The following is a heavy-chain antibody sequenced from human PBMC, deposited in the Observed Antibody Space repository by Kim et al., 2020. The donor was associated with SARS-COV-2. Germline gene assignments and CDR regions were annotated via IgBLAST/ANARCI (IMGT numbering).Heavy chain of an antibody. CDR1: GGSFSGYY. CDR3: ATLYDSCTYYSGVDS. D-gene: IGHD3-22*01. J-gene: IGHJ4*02. CDR2: INHSGST. Sequence: SETLSLTCAVYGGSFSGYYWSWVRQPPGKGLEWIGEINHSGSTNYNPSLKSRATISVDTSKNQFSLKLSSVTAADTAFYYCATLYDSCTYYSGVDSWGRGTLVTVSS. V-gene: IGHV4-34*01.